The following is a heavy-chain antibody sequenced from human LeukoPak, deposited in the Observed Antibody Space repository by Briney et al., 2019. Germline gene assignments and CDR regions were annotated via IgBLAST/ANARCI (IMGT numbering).Heavy chain of an antibody. Sequence: SETLSLTCTVSGGSISSSSYYWGWIRQLPGKGLEWIGSIYYSGSTYYNPSLKSRVTISVDTSKNQFSLKLSSVTAADTAVYYCARRTGARASLYYYYYGMDVWGQGTTVTVSS. D-gene: IGHD7-27*01. CDR3: ARRTGARASLYYYYYGMDV. CDR1: GGSISSSSYY. CDR2: IYYSGST. V-gene: IGHV4-39*01. J-gene: IGHJ6*02.